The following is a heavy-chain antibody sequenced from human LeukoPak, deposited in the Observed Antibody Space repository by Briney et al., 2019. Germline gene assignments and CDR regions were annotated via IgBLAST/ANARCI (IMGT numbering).Heavy chain of an antibody. J-gene: IGHJ4*02. CDR3: ARRPGGVLAHTDFFES. V-gene: IGHV5-10-1*01. CDR2: IDPDDSYN. D-gene: IGHD3-16*01. CDR1: GPHFATHY. Sequence: GEPLKISSKDSGPHFATHYIDWVRQIPGKGLEWMGRIDPDDSYNNYSPAFQGHVTMSADKSSRTAYLQWSSLEASDTAIYYCARRPGGVLAHTDFFESCGQGTLVIVSS.